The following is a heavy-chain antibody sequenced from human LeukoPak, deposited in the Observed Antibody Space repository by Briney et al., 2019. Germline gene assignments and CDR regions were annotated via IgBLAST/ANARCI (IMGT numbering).Heavy chain of an antibody. CDR2: IPYDGSHK. D-gene: IGHD3-10*01. J-gene: IGHJ4*02. Sequence: GGSLRLSCAASGFTFSTYGFHWVRQAPGKGLEWVAVIPYDGSHKDYADSVKGRFTISRDDSKNTLYLQMNSLRTEDTAVYYCAHFYGPGSYSFDFWGQGTLVTVSS. CDR3: AHFYGPGSYSFDF. CDR1: GFTFSTYG. V-gene: IGHV3-30*03.